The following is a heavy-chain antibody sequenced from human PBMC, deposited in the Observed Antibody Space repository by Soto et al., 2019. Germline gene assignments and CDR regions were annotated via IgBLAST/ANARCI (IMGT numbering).Heavy chain of an antibody. Sequence: GGSLRLSCAASGFTFSSYAMSWGRQAPGTGLEWVSAISGSGGSTYYADSVKGRCTISRDNSTNTLYLQMNSLRAEGTAVYYCAKGAMGAAVGGLDYWGQGTLVTVSS. CDR2: ISGSGGST. CDR3: AKGAMGAAVGGLDY. D-gene: IGHD2-15*01. CDR1: GFTFSSYA. J-gene: IGHJ4*02. V-gene: IGHV3-23*01.